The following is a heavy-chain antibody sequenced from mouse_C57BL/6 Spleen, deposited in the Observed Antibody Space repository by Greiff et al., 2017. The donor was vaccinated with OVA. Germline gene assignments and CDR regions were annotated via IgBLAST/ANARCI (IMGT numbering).Heavy chain of an antibody. V-gene: IGHV1-39*01. D-gene: IGHD2-5*01. J-gene: IGHJ2*01. CDR1: GYSFTDYN. CDR3: AREHYSNYGYFDY. Sequence: VHVKQSGPELVKPGASVKISCKASGYSFTDYNMNWVKQSNGKSLEWIGVINPNYGTTSYNQKFKGKATLTVDQSSSTAYMQLNSLTSEDSAVYYCAREHYSNYGYFDYWGQGTTLTVSS. CDR2: INPNYGTT.